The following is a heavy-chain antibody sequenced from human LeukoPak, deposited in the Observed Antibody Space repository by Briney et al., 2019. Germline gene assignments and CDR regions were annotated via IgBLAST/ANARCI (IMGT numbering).Heavy chain of an antibody. CDR3: ARAWADYYDSSGYSN. V-gene: IGHV1-69*05. D-gene: IGHD3-22*01. J-gene: IGHJ4*02. Sequence: VASVKVSCKASGGTFSSYAISWVRQAPGQGLEWMGRIIPIFGTANYAQKFQGRVTITTDESTSTAYMELSSPRSEDTAVYYCARAWADYYDSSGYSNWGQGTLVTVSS. CDR1: GGTFSSYA. CDR2: IIPIFGTA.